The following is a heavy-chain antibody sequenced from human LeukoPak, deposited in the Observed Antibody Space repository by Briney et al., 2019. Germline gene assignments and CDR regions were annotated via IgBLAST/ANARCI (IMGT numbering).Heavy chain of an antibody. CDR2: ISGSGGST. V-gene: IGHV3-23*01. D-gene: IGHD2-2*02. Sequence: SGGSLRLSCAASGFTFSSYTMSWVRQAPGKGLEWVSAISGSGGSTYYADSVKGRFTISRDNSKNTLYLQMNSLRAEDTAVYYCAKDLYCSSTSCYTLGYWGQGTLVTVSS. CDR1: GFTFSSYT. CDR3: AKDLYCSSTSCYTLGY. J-gene: IGHJ4*02.